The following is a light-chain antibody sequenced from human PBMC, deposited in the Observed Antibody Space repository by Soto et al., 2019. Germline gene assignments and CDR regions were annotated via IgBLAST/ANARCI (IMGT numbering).Light chain of an antibody. CDR3: SSFTASSTLV. V-gene: IGLV2-8*01. J-gene: IGLJ2*01. CDR1: SSDVVGYNY. Sequence: QSALTQPPSASGSPGQSVTISCTGASSDVVGYNYVSWYQQRPGKAPKLLIYEVNKRPSGVPYRFSGFKSGNTASLTVSGLQAEDEADYYCSSFTASSTLVFGGGTKLTVL. CDR2: EVN.